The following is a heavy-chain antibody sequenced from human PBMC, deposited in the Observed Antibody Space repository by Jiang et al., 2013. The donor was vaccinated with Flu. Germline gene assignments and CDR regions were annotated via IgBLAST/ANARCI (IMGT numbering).Heavy chain of an antibody. CDR3: ARGGPVSDSSGYYWDELYYYYGMDV. D-gene: IGHD3-22*01. CDR1: GGSISSYY. V-gene: IGHV4-59*13. J-gene: IGHJ6*02. CDR2: IYYSGST. Sequence: GLVKPSETLSLTCTVSGGSISSYYWSWIRQPPGKGLEWIGYIYYSGSTNYNPSLKSRVTISVDTSKNQFSLKLSSVTAADTAVYYCARGGPVSDSSGYYWDELYYYYGMDVWGQGTTVTVSS.